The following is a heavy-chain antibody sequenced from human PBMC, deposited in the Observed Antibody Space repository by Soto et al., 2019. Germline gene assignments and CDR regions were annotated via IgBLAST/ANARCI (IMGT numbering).Heavy chain of an antibody. CDR1: GFTFSSYA. CDR3: AKVRENIATRPGDY. CDR2: ISGSGGST. V-gene: IGHV3-23*01. Sequence: GGSLRLSCAASGFTFSSYAMSWVRQAPGKGLEWVSGISGSGGSTYYADSVKGRFTISRDNSKNTLYLQMNSLRAEDTAVFYCAKVRENIATRPGDYWGQGTLVTVSS. J-gene: IGHJ4*02. D-gene: IGHD6-6*01.